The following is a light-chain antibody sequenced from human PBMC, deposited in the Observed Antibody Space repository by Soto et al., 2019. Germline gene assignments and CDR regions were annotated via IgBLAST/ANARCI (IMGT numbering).Light chain of an antibody. CDR3: SSSTSSSTLV. Sequence: QSALTQPASVSGSPAQSITISCTGTASDVGAYDYVSWYQHHPGKPPKLLIFEVRDRPSGVSNRFSGSKSGNTASLTISGLQPEDEADYFCSSSTSSSTLVFGTVTKLTVL. V-gene: IGLV2-14*01. CDR2: EVR. J-gene: IGLJ1*01. CDR1: ASDVGAYDY.